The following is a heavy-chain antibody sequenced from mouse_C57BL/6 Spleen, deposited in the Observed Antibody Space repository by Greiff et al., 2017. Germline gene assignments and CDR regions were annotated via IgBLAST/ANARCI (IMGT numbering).Heavy chain of an antibody. J-gene: IGHJ3*01. CDR1: GFSLTSYG. CDR2: IWSGGST. Sequence: QVQLQQSGPGLVQPSQSLSITCTVSGFSLTSYGVHWVRQSPGKGLEWLGVIWSGGSTDYNAAFISSLSISKDNSKSQVFFKMNSLQADDTAIYYCAITTVVPFAYWGQGTLVTVSA. D-gene: IGHD1-1*01. V-gene: IGHV2-2*01. CDR3: AITTVVPFAY.